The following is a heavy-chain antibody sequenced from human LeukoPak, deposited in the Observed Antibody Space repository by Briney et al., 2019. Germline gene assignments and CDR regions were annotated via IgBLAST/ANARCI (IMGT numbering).Heavy chain of an antibody. D-gene: IGHD3-10*01. CDR2: INPNSGGT. CDR1: GYTFTGYY. J-gene: IGHJ4*02. V-gene: IGHV1-2*02. Sequence: ASVKVSCKASGYTFTGYYMHWVRQAPGQGLEWMGWINPNSGGTNYAQKFQGRVTMTRDTSISTAYMELSSLRSEDTAVYYCARAPSSGSLDYWGQGTLVTVSS. CDR3: ARAPSSGSLDY.